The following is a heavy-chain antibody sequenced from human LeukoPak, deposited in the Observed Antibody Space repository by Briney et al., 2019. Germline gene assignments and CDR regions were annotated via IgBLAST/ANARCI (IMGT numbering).Heavy chain of an antibody. V-gene: IGHV3-23*01. CDR2: ISGSGGST. D-gene: IGHD3-16*02. CDR3: AKIRTTGVIFNPFDP. CDR1: GFTFSNYA. Sequence: GGSLRLSCAASGFTFSNYAMSWVRQAPGKGLEWVSAISGSGGSTYYADSVKGRFTISRDNSKNTLYLQMNSLRAEDTAVYYCAKIRTTGVIFNPFDPWGQGTLVTVSS. J-gene: IGHJ5*02.